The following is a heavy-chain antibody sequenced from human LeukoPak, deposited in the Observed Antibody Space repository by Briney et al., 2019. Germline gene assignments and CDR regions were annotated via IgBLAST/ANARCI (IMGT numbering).Heavy chain of an antibody. CDR3: VRGGQWLARDY. CDR2: IFHTGST. D-gene: IGHD6-19*01. Sequence: SETLSLTCAVSGGSITSNNWWSWLRQPPGKGLVWIGEIFHTGSTNYNPPLKSRVTMSVDKSKNQFSLRLTSVTAADTAVYYCVRGGQWLARDYWGQGILVTVSS. CDR1: GGSITSNNW. V-gene: IGHV4-4*02. J-gene: IGHJ4*02.